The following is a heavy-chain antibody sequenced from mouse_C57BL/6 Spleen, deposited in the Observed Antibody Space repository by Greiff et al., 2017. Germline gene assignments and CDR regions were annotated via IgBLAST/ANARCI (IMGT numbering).Heavy chain of an antibody. V-gene: IGHV5-4*03. Sequence: EVMLVESGGGLVKPGGSLKLSCAASGFTFSSYAMSWVRQTPEKRLEWVATISDGGSYTYYPDNVKGRFTISRDNAKNNLYLQMSHLKSEDTAMYYCARGLTTVVARDWYFDVWGTGTTVTVSS. D-gene: IGHD1-1*01. CDR2: ISDGGSYT. CDR3: ARGLTTVVARDWYFDV. J-gene: IGHJ1*03. CDR1: GFTFSSYA.